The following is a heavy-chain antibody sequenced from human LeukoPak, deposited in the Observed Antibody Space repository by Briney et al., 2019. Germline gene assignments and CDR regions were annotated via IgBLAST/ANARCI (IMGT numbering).Heavy chain of an antibody. CDR1: GYTFSSYG. CDR2: ISAYNGNT. Sequence: ASVKVSCKASGYTFSSYGISWVRQAPGQGLEWMGWISAYNGNTNYRQKLQGRVTMTTDTFTGTAYMDLRSLRSDDTASYYCARDSPDGSGTYYNDSPDYWGQGTLVTVSS. V-gene: IGHV1-18*01. CDR3: ARDSPDGSGTYYNDSPDY. J-gene: IGHJ4*02. D-gene: IGHD3-10*01.